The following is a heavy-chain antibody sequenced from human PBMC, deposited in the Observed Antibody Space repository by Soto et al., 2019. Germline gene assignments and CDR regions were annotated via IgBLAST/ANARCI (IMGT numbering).Heavy chain of an antibody. CDR1: GDSMSRYY. CDR3: AREAFVPGSRNEDFFDP. D-gene: IGHD6-6*01. J-gene: IGHJ5*02. CDR2: IYDTGTT. V-gene: IGHV4-59*13. Sequence: AETLSLSCTVSGDSMSRYYWTWIRQPPGKGLECIAGIYDTGTTSYNASLKSRVTISLDTSKNQFSLNLKSVTAADTAVYYCAREAFVPGSRNEDFFDPWGQGILVTVSS.